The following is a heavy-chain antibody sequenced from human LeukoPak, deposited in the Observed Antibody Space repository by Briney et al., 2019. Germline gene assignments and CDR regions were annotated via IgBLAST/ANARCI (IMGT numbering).Heavy chain of an antibody. V-gene: IGHV4-4*02. Sequence: SGALSLTCAVSVGSLSSGNWWSWVRQSPGKGLEWIGEINHNWTRNYNPSLKSRVTISADTFKNHFSLKLTSVTAADTAVYYCATAPILRGEGGEHYKYGMDVWGQGTTVIVSS. CDR2: INHNWTR. D-gene: IGHD2-2*02. J-gene: IGHJ6*02. CDR1: VGSLSSGNW. CDR3: ATAPILRGEGGEHYKYGMDV.